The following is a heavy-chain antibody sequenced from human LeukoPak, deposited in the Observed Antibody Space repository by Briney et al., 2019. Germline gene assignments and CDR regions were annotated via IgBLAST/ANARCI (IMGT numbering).Heavy chain of an antibody. V-gene: IGHV1-8*01. J-gene: IGHJ4*02. CDR1: GYTFTSYD. CDR3: ARESPSSERYVFDY. Sequence: ASVKVSCKASGYTFTSYDINWVRQATGQGLEWMGWMNPNSGNTGYAQKFQGRVTMTRNTSISTAYMELSSLRSEDTAVYYCARESPSSERYVFDYWRKGTVVTVSS. CDR2: MNPNSGNT. D-gene: IGHD3-10*01.